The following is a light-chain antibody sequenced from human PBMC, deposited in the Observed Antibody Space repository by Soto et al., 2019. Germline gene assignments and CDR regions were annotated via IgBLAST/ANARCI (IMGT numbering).Light chain of an antibody. Sequence: QSALTQPASVSGSPGQSITISCTGTSSDFGTYNSVSWYQQHPGKAPKVMIYDVSNRPSGVSNRFSGSKSGNTASLTISGLQAEDEADYYCSSYTISGIYVFGTGTKVTVL. V-gene: IGLV2-14*01. CDR3: SSYTISGIYV. CDR1: SSDFGTYNS. CDR2: DVS. J-gene: IGLJ1*01.